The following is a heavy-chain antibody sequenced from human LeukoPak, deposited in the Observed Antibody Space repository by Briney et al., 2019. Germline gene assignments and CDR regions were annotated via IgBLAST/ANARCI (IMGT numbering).Heavy chain of an antibody. CDR3: VRGVGVSRFNYFDP. CDR2: IWYDASDR. J-gene: IGHJ5*02. D-gene: IGHD5-24*01. V-gene: IGHV3-33*08. CDR1: RLTFSSYA. Sequence: GGSLRLSCAASRLTFSSYAMHWVRQAPGKGLEWVAVIWYDASDRYYADSVKGRFTISRDNSKNTLFLQMNSLRDDDTAVYYCVRGVGVSRFNYFDPWGQGTLVVVSS.